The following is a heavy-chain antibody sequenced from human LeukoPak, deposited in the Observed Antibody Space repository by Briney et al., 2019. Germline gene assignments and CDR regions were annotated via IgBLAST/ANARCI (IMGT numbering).Heavy chain of an antibody. CDR2: INHSGST. Sequence: SETLSLTCAVYGGSFSGYYWSWIRQPPGKGLEWIGEINHSGSTNYNPSLKSRVTISVDTSKNQCSLKLSSVTAADTAVYYCAREHHYGSGWNWFDPWGQGTLVTVSS. V-gene: IGHV4-34*01. D-gene: IGHD3-10*01. CDR3: AREHHYGSGWNWFDP. J-gene: IGHJ5*02. CDR1: GGSFSGYY.